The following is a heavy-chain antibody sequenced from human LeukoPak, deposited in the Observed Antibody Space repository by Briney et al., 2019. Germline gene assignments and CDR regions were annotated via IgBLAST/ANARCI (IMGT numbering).Heavy chain of an antibody. V-gene: IGHV1-18*01. Sequence: ASVNVSCKASGYTFTSYGISWVRQAPGQGLEWMGWISAYNGNTNYAQKLQGRVTMTTDTSTSTAYMELRSLRSDDTAVYYCARDDYDILTGCPDYWGQGTLVTVSS. D-gene: IGHD3-9*01. J-gene: IGHJ4*02. CDR2: ISAYNGNT. CDR3: ARDDYDILTGCPDY. CDR1: GYTFTSYG.